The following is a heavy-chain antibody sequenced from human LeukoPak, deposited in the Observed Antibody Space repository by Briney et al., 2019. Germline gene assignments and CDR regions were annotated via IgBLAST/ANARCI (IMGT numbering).Heavy chain of an antibody. CDR2: IYYSGST. J-gene: IGHJ6*02. Sequence: SETLSLTCTVSGGSISSYYWSWIRQPPGKGLEWIGYIYYSGSTNYNPSLKSRVTISVDTSKNQFSLKLSSVTAADTAVYYCARGGIVPAASFYYGMDVWGQGTTVTVSS. D-gene: IGHD2-2*01. CDR1: GGSISSYY. V-gene: IGHV4-59*12. CDR3: ARGGIVPAASFYYGMDV.